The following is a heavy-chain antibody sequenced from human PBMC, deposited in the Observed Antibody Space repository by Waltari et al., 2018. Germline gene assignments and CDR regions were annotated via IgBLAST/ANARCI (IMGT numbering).Heavy chain of an antibody. D-gene: IGHD1-20*01. CDR2: ISYDGSNK. CDR3: ARGTISSITDYMDV. Sequence: QVQLVASGGGVVQPGRSLRLSSDASGFTFSSYHIHWARQAPGKGLEWVAVISYDGSNKYYADSVKGRFTISRDNSKNTLYLQMNSLRAEDTAVYYCARGTISSITDYMDVWGQGTTVTVSS. CDR1: GFTFSSYH. V-gene: IGHV3-30-3*01. J-gene: IGHJ6*02.